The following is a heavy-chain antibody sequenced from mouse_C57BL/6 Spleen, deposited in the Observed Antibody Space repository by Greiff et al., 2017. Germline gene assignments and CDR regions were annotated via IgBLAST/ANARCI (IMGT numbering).Heavy chain of an antibody. CDR3: ARTGAYYFDY. V-gene: IGHV1-82*01. CDR1: GYAFSSSW. J-gene: IGHJ2*01. D-gene: IGHD4-1*01. CDR2: IYPGDGDT. Sequence: QVQLQQSGPELVKPGASVKISCKASGYAFSSSWMNWVKQRPGKGLEWIGRIYPGDGDTNYNGKFKGKATLTADKSSSTAYMQLSSLTSEDSAGYFCARTGAYYFDYWGQGTTLTVSS.